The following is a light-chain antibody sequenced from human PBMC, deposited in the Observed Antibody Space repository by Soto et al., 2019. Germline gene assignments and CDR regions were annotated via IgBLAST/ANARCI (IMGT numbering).Light chain of an antibody. CDR3: TSNSSNDIFYV. Sequence: QSGLTRPASVSGSPGQSITSSCTGTSSDIGGYYYVSWYQHHPGKAPKLLIYQVTNRPSRVSNRFSGSKSGNTASLTISGLQADDEADYYCTSNSSNDIFYVFGTGSKVTVL. V-gene: IGLV2-14*01. CDR1: SSDIGGYYY. J-gene: IGLJ1*01. CDR2: QVT.